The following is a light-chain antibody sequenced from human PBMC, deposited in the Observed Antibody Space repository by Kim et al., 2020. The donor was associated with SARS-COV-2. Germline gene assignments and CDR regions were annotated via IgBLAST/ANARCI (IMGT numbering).Light chain of an antibody. V-gene: IGKV3-20*01. Sequence: LSPGERATLSCRASQSVTTYLAWYQLKPGQAPSLLIYGVSDRATGIPDRFSGSGSGTDFTLTISRLEPEDFAGYYCQQYANSPVTFGGGTKVDIK. J-gene: IGKJ4*01. CDR3: QQYANSPVT. CDR2: GVS. CDR1: QSVTTY.